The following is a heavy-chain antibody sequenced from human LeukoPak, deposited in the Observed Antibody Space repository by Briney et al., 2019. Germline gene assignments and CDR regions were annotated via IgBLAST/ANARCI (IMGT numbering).Heavy chain of an antibody. D-gene: IGHD5-24*01. J-gene: IGHJ2*01. CDR2: IYTSGST. CDR3: ASSEMATIWYFDL. CDR1: GGSISSGSYY. V-gene: IGHV4-61*02. Sequence: SQTLSLTCTVSGGSISSGSYYWSWIRQPAGKGLEWIGRIYTSGSTNYNPSLKSRVTISVDTSKNLFSLKLSSVTAADTAVYYFASSEMATIWYFDLWGRGTLVTVSS.